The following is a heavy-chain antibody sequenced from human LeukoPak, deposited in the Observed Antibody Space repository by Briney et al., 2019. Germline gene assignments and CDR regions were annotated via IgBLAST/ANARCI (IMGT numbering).Heavy chain of an antibody. CDR1: GVTFSSYA. CDR3: AKDRYSSSSGLRMDV. CDR2: ISGSGGST. Sequence: GGSLRLSCAATGVTFSSYAMSLVRQAPGKGLEWVSSISGSGGSTYYADSVKGRFTISRDNYKNTLYLQTNSLRAEDTAVYYCAKDRYSSSSGLRMDVWGQGTTVTVSS. V-gene: IGHV3-23*01. D-gene: IGHD6-6*01. J-gene: IGHJ6*02.